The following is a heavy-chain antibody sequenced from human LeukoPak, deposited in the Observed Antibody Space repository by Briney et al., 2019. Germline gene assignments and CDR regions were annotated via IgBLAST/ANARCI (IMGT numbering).Heavy chain of an antibody. Sequence: SETLSLTCAVYGGSFSGYYWSWIRQPPGKGLEWIGEINHSGSTNYNPSLKSRVTISVDTSKNQFSLKLSSVTAADTAVYYCARDGRWLRYFDYWGQGTLVTVSS. V-gene: IGHV4-34*01. D-gene: IGHD5-24*01. J-gene: IGHJ4*02. CDR3: ARDGRWLRYFDY. CDR1: GGSFSGYY. CDR2: INHSGST.